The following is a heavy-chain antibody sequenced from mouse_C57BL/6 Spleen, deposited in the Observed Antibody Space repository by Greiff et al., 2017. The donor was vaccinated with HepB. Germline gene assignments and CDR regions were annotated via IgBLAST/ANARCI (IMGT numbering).Heavy chain of an antibody. J-gene: IGHJ2*01. D-gene: IGHD1-1*01. CDR2: IRSKSNNYAT. CDR1: GFSFNTYA. Sequence: EVQLVESGGGLVQPKGSLKLSCAASGFSFNTYAMNWVRQAPGKGLEWVARIRSKSNNYATYYADSVKDRFTISSDDSESMLYLQMNNLKTEDTAMYYCVRQDGSNFHYWGQGTTLTVSS. CDR3: VRQDGSNFHY. V-gene: IGHV10-1*01.